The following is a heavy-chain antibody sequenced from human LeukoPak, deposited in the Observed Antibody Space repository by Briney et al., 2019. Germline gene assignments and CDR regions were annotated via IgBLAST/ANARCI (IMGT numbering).Heavy chain of an antibody. CDR3: AKDRVGGALEF. CDR1: GFTFISYN. J-gene: IGHJ4*02. D-gene: IGHD2-21*01. V-gene: IGHV3-7*01. Sequence: GGPLRLSCAASGFTFISYNMNWVRQAPGKGLEWVACIMEDGSVQKYVDSVRGRFTISRDNARNSLYLQMNSLRVEDTAVYYCAKDRVGGALEFWGQGTLATVSS. CDR2: IMEDGSVQ.